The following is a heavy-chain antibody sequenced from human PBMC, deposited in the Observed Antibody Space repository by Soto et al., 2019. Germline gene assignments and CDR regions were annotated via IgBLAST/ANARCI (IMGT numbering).Heavy chain of an antibody. CDR2: ISYDGSNK. V-gene: IGHV3-30*18. Sequence: GGSLRLSCAASGFTFSSYGMHWVRQAPGKGLEWVAVISYDGSNKYYADSVKGRFTISRDNSKNTLYLQMNSLRAEDTAVYYCAKDGTKEVVTWWYFDLWGRGTLVTVSS. D-gene: IGHD2-21*02. J-gene: IGHJ2*01. CDR3: AKDGTKEVVTWWYFDL. CDR1: GFTFSSYG.